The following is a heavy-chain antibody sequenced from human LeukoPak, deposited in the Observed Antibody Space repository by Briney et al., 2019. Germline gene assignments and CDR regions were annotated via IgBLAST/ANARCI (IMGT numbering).Heavy chain of an antibody. V-gene: IGHV3-30*18. Sequence: GRSLRLSCAASGFTFSSYGMHWVRQAPGKGLEWVALISYDGSNKYYADSVKGRFTISRDNAKNTLYLQMSSLRAEDTAGYYCAKDPSCSGSPINWFDSWLEGT. D-gene: IGHD2-15*01. CDR2: ISYDGSNK. CDR1: GFTFSSYG. CDR3: AKDPSCSGSPINWFDS. J-gene: IGHJ5*01.